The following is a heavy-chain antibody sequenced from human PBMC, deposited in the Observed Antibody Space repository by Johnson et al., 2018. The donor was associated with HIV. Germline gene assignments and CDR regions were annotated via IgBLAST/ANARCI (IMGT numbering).Heavy chain of an antibody. CDR1: GFTFSNYD. Sequence: VQLVESGGGLVQPGGSLRLSCAASGFTFSNYDMHWVRQGSGKGLEWVSGIGTAGDTHYPGSVKGRFTISRDNAKNTLYLQMSSLRTEDTAVYYCARGDGVTSAFDIWGQGTVVTVSS. CDR2: IGTAGDT. V-gene: IGHV3-13*01. D-gene: IGHD1-1*01. J-gene: IGHJ3*02. CDR3: ARGDGVTSAFDI.